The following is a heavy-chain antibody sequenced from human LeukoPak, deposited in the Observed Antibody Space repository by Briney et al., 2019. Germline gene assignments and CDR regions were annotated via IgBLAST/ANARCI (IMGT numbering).Heavy chain of an antibody. Sequence: SETLSLTCTVSGGSISSYYWSWIRQPAGKGLEWIGRIYTSGSTNYNPSLKSRVTMSVDTSKNQFSLKLSSVTAADTAVYYCARDAPSYYYYYYMDVWGKGTTVTISS. J-gene: IGHJ6*03. V-gene: IGHV4-4*07. CDR2: IYTSGST. CDR1: GGSISSYY. CDR3: ARDAPSYYYYYYMDV.